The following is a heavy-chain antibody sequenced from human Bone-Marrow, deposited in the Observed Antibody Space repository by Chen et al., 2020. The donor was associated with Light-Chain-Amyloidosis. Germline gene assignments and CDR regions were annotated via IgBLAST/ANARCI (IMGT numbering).Heavy chain of an antibody. CDR1: GGSISSYY. V-gene: IGHV4-4*07. J-gene: IGHJ4*02. CDR3: ARSYDSSGYLAYYFDY. Sequence: QVQLQESGPGLVKPSETLSLTCTVSGGSISSYYWSWIRQPAGKGLEWIWRIYTSGSTNYNPSLKSRVTMSVDTSKNQFSLKLSSVTAADTAVYYCARSYDSSGYLAYYFDYWGQGTLVTVSS. D-gene: IGHD3-22*01. CDR2: IYTSGST.